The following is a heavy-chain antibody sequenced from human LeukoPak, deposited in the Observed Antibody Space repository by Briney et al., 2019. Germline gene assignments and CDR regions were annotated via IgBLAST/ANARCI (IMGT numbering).Heavy chain of an antibody. J-gene: IGHJ6*02. V-gene: IGHV1-24*01. CDR2: FDPEDGET. D-gene: IGHD2-2*01. CDR3: ARDNIVVVPAAADYGMDV. Sequence: VASVKVSCKVSGYTLTELSMHWVRQAPGKGLEWMGGFDPEDGETIYAQKFQGRVTMTTDTSTSTAYMELRSLRSDDTAVYYCARDNIVVVPAAADYGMDVWGQGTTVTVSS. CDR1: GYTLTELS.